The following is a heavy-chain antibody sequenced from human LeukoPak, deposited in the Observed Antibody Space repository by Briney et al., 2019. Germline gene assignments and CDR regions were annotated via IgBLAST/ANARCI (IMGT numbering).Heavy chain of an antibody. CDR2: IYYSGST. CDR1: GGSISSSSYY. CDR3: ARLSLIFGWFDP. D-gene: IGHD3-10*01. Sequence: PSETLSLTCTVSGGSISSSSYYWGWIRQPPGKGLEWIGSIYYSGSTYSNPSLKSRVTISVDTSKNQFSLKLSSVTAADTAVYYCARLSLIFGWFDPWGQGTLVTVSS. J-gene: IGHJ5*02. V-gene: IGHV4-39*01.